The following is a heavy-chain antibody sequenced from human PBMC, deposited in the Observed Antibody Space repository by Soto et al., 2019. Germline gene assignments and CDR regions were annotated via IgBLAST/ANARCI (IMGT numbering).Heavy chain of an antibody. CDR1: GFTFSSYS. J-gene: IGHJ6*03. D-gene: IGHD3-3*01. Sequence: GGSLRLSCAASGFTFSSYSMNWVRQAPGKGLEWVSSISSSSSYIYYADSVKGRFTISRDNAKNSLYLQMNSLRAEDTAVYYCARDLTDFWSCYSDRDYMDVWGKGTTVTVSS. CDR3: ARDLTDFWSCYSDRDYMDV. V-gene: IGHV3-21*01. CDR2: ISSSSSYI.